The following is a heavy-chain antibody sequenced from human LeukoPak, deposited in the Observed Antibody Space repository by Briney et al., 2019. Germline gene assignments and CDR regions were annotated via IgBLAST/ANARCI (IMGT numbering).Heavy chain of an antibody. J-gene: IGHJ3*01. V-gene: IGHV3-15*01. D-gene: IGHD5-18*01. CDR2: IKSKTDGGTT. CDR1: GFTFTKAW. CDR3: TTDRGYSFSDAFDV. Sequence: GGSLRLSCAASGFTFTKAWLSWVRQAPGKGLEWVGRIKSKTDGGTTDYAAPVKGRFTISRDDSKNTLYLQMNNLKSEDTAVYYCTTDRGYSFSDAFDVWGQGTMVTVSS.